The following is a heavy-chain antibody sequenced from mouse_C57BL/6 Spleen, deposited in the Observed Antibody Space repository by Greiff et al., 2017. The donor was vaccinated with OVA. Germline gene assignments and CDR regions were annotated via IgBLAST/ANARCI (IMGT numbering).Heavy chain of an antibody. CDR1: GYSFTGYY. V-gene: IGHV1-42*01. Sequence: VQLQQSGPELVKPGASVKISCKASGYSFTGYYMNWVKQSPEKSLEWIGEINPSTGGTTYNQKFKAKATLTVDKSSSTAYMQLKSLTSEDSAVYYCARRDTTVVDYFDYWGQGTTLTVSS. J-gene: IGHJ2*01. CDR3: ARRDTTVVDYFDY. D-gene: IGHD1-1*01. CDR2: INPSTGGT.